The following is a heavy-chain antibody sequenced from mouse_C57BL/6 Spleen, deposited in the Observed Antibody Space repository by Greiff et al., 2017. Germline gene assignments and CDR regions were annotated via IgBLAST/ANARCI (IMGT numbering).Heavy chain of an antibody. CDR3: ARDRASDGYYAMDY. J-gene: IGHJ4*01. CDR1: GFTFSSYA. Sequence: EVQLVESGGGLVKPGGSLKLSCAASGFTFSSYAMSWVRQTPEKRLEWVATISDGGSYTYYPDNVKGRFTISRDNAKNNLYLQMSHLKSEDTAMYYCARDRASDGYYAMDYWGQGTSVTVSS. V-gene: IGHV5-4*01. CDR2: ISDGGSYT. D-gene: IGHD6-1*01.